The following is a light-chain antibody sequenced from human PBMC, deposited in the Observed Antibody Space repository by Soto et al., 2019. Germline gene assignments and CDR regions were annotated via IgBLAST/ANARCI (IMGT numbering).Light chain of an antibody. J-gene: IGKJ1*01. V-gene: IGKV3-15*01. Sequence: EPVLTQSPATLSVSPGDRVALSCRASQSVTTNLAWYQQKPGQVPRLVMYGANTRATGLPARFSVIVSGTDFTLTICSLDPEDGAVYDGQQYGGSRWTFGQGTKVDIK. CDR1: QSVTTN. CDR3: QQYGGSRWT. CDR2: GAN.